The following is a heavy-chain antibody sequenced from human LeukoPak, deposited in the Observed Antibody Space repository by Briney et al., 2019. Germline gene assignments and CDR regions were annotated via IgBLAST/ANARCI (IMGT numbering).Heavy chain of an antibody. V-gene: IGHV4-59*08. Sequence: PSETLSLTCTVSGGSVRSYYWSWIRQPPGKGLEWIGHIHYSGTTNYNPSLKSRVTISVDTSKNQFSLKLSSVTAADTAVYYCARLDYGGNPFDYWGQGTLVTVSS. J-gene: IGHJ4*02. D-gene: IGHD4-23*01. CDR1: GGSVRSYY. CDR2: IHYSGTT. CDR3: ARLDYGGNPFDY.